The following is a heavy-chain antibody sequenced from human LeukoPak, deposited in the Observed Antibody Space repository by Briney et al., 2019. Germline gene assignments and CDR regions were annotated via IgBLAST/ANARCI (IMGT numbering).Heavy chain of an antibody. V-gene: IGHV1-69*06. J-gene: IGHJ6*03. CDR1: GGTFSSYA. Sequence: ASVKVSCKASGGTFSSYAISWVRQAPGQGLEWMGGMIPIFGTANYAQKFQGRVTITADKSTSTAYMELSSLRSEDTAVYYCARVGLTVNYYYYYYMDVWGKGTTVTVSS. CDR3: ARVGLTVNYYYYYYMDV. CDR2: MIPIFGTA. D-gene: IGHD4-11*01.